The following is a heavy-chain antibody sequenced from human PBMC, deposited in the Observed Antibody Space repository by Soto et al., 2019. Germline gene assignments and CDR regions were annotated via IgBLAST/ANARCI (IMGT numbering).Heavy chain of an antibody. V-gene: IGHV1-69*08. D-gene: IGHD3-10*01. CDR2: IIPILGIA. J-gene: IGHJ4*02. CDR3: ARDVAYGSGSYYDDY. CDR1: GGTFSSFT. Sequence: QVQLVQSGAEVKKPGSSVKVSCKASGGTFSSFTISWVRQAPGQGLEWMGRIIPILGIANYAQKFQGRVTITADKSTSTAYMELSSLRSEDTAVHYCARDVAYGSGSYYDDYWGQGTLVTVSS.